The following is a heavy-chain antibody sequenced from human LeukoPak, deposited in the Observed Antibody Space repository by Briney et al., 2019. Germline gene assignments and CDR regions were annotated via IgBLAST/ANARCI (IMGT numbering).Heavy chain of an antibody. CDR1: GFTFSDYY. J-gene: IGHJ4*02. D-gene: IGHD6-19*01. CDR2: ISSSGSTI. Sequence: VGSLRLSCAASGFTFSDYYMSWIRQAPGKGLDWVSYISSSGSTIYYADSVKGRFTISRDNAKNSLFLQMNSLRAEDTAVYYCARGRIAVAGSFDYWGQGTLVTVSS. V-gene: IGHV3-11*01. CDR3: ARGRIAVAGSFDY.